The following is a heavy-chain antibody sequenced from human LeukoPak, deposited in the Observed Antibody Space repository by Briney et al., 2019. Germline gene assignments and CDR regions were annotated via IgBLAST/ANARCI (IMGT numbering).Heavy chain of an antibody. CDR3: TREGAYDSGTYGAGDY. CDR2: LNTGGNST. CDR1: GFNFSNYW. V-gene: IGHV3-74*01. J-gene: IGHJ4*02. Sequence: GSLRLSCTASGFNFSNYWMHWVRQAPGKVLVWVSRLNTGGNSTIYADSVKGRFIISRDNAKSTLYLQMNSLRADDTGVYYCTREGAYDSGTYGAGDYWGQGTLVTVSS. D-gene: IGHD3-10*01.